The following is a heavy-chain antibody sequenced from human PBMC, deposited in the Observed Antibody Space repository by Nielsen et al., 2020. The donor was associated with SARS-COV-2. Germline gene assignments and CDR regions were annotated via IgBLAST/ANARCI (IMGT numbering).Heavy chain of an antibody. CDR3: AKISGSQRHYFDF. CDR1: GFVFSHYA. CDR2: ITLDGSKQ. V-gene: IGHV3-30*04. D-gene: IGHD1-26*01. Sequence: GGSLRLSCVASGFVFSHYAMHWVRQAPGKGPEWVAVITLDGSKQYYADSVKGRFTISRDNSKNTLYLQLNSLRAEDTAVFYCAKISGSQRHYFDFWGQGALVTVSS. J-gene: IGHJ4*02.